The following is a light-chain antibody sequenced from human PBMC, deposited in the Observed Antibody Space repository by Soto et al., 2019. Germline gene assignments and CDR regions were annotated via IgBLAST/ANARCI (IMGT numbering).Light chain of an antibody. V-gene: IGLV2-23*01. J-gene: IGLJ2*01. CDR2: EGT. CDR3: CSSGGSSNVV. CDR1: SSDVGSYNL. Sequence: QSVLTQPASVSGSPGQSSTISCTGSSSDVGSYNLVSWYQQHPGKAPKLMIYEGTERPSGVSNRFSGSKSGNTASLTISGLQAEDEADYYCCSSGGSSNVVFGGGTKVTVL.